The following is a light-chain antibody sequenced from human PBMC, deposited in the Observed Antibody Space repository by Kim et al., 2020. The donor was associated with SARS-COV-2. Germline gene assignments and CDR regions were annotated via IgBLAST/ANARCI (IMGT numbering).Light chain of an antibody. Sequence: GKTITISCTRSSGSFATNYVQWYHQRPGSVPTTLIYENNQRPSGVPNRFSGSIDSSSNSASLPISGLKTEDEADYYCQSNDNTNRVFGGGTQLTVL. V-gene: IGLV6-57*03. CDR2: ENN. CDR3: QSNDNTNRV. CDR1: SGSFATNY. J-gene: IGLJ3*02.